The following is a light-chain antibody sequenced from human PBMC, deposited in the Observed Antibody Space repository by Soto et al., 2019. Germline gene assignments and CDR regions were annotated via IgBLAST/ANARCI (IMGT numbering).Light chain of an antibody. V-gene: IGKV3-15*01. CDR2: GAS. CDR3: QQYNNWPPYT. Sequence: EIVMTQSPATLSVSPGERATLSCRASQSVSSNLAWYQQKPGQAPRLLIYGASTRAIGIPARFSGSGSGTEFPVTISSLQAEDFAVYYCQQYNNWPPYTFGQGTKLESK. CDR1: QSVSSN. J-gene: IGKJ2*01.